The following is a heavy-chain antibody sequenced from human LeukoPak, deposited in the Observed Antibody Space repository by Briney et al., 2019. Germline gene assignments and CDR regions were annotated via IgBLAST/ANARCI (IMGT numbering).Heavy chain of an antibody. V-gene: IGHV4-59*01. CDR3: AGDLTGSYYFDY. CDR1: GGSISSYY. CDR2: IYYSGST. Sequence: SETLSLTCTVSGGSISSYYWSWIRQPPGKGLEWIGYIYYSGSTNYNPSLKSRVTISVDTSKNQFSLKLSSVTAADTAVYYCAGDLTGSYYFDYWGQGTLVTVSS. D-gene: IGHD1-26*01. J-gene: IGHJ4*02.